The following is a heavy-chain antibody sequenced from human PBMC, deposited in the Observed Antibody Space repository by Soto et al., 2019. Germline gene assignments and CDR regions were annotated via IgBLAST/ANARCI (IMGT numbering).Heavy chain of an antibody. J-gene: IGHJ4*02. Sequence: GGSLRLSCAASGFTFSSYTMHWVRQAPGKGLEWVAVISSDGDKKDFADSVRGRFTISRDNSKNTLFLQMSSVRPEDSAVYYCARDIYGSRGYYPYWGQGTLVTVSS. CDR3: ARDIYGSRGYYPY. D-gene: IGHD3-22*01. V-gene: IGHV3-30-3*01. CDR2: ISSDGDKK. CDR1: GFTFSSYT.